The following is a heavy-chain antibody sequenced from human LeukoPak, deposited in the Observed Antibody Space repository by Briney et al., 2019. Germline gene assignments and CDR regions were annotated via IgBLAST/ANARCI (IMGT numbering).Heavy chain of an antibody. J-gene: IGHJ4*02. D-gene: IGHD1-26*01. V-gene: IGHV3-74*01. CDR2: INSDGSST. Sequence: PGGSLRPSCAASGFTFSSYWMHWVRQAPGKGLVWVSRINSDGSSTSYADSVKGRFTISRDNAKNTLYLQMNSLRAEDTAVYYCARGRELLRYFDYWGQGTLVTVSS. CDR3: ARGRELLRYFDY. CDR1: GFTFSSYW.